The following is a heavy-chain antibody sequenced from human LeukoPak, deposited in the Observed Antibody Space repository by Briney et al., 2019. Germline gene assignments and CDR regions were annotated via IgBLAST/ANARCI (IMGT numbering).Heavy chain of an antibody. CDR1: GFTFSNYW. Sequence: GGSLRLSCAASGFTFSNYWMSWVRQGQRKGLDWVANIKQDGSDKTYVDSLKGRFTISRDNAKNSLWLQMNSLRVEDTAVYYCVRHRVEYESSGYRPSDYWGQGTLVTVSS. J-gene: IGHJ4*02. V-gene: IGHV3-7*01. D-gene: IGHD3-22*01. CDR3: VRHRVEYESSGYRPSDY. CDR2: IKQDGSDK.